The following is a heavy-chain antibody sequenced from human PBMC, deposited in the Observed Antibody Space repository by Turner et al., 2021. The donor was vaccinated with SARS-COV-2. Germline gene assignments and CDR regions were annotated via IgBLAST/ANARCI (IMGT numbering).Heavy chain of an antibody. Sequence: VQKPGASVKVSCKVSGYTLTDLSMHWVRQAPGKGLEWMGGFDPEDGETIYAQKVQGRVTMTEDTSTDTAYMELSSLRSVDTAVYYCATGVAVAGTSSGYSYYYGMDVWGQGTTVTVSS. CDR3: ATGVAVAGTSSGYSYYYGMDV. J-gene: IGHJ6*02. D-gene: IGHD6-19*01. CDR1: GYTLTDLS. CDR2: FDPEDGET. V-gene: IGHV1-24*01.